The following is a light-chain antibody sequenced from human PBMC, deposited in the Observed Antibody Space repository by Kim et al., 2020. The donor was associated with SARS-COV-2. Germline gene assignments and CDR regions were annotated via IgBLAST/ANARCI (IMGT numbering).Light chain of an antibody. J-gene: IGKJ4*01. CDR3: QQYNNWPALT. V-gene: IGKV3D-15*01. CDR2: GAS. CDR1: QSVSSN. Sequence: SPGEIATLSCRASQSVSSNLAWYQQKPGQAPRLLIYGASTRATGIPARFSGSGSGTEFTLTISSLQSEDFAVYYCQQYNNWPALTFGGGTKVDIK.